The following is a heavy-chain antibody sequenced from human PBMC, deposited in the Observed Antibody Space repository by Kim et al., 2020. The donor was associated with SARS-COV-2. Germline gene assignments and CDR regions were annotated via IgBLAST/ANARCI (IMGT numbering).Heavy chain of an antibody. CDR2: INHSGST. Sequence: SETLSLTCAVYGGSFSGYYWSWIRQPPGKGLEWIGEINHSGSTNYNPSLKSRVTISVDTSKNQFSLKLSSVTAADTAVYYCADTGRDGYKFDYWGQGTLVTVSS. CDR1: GGSFSGYY. J-gene: IGHJ4*02. V-gene: IGHV4-34*01. CDR3: ADTGRDGYKFDY. D-gene: IGHD5-12*01.